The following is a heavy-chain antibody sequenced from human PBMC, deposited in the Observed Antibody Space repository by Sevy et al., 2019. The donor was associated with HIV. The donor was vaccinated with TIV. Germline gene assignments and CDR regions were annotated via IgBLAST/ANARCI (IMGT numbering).Heavy chain of an antibody. CDR3: ARDQGIAAASYAFDI. CDR1: GFTFSSYS. Sequence: GGSLRLSCAASGFTFSSYSMNWVRQAPGKGLEWVSYISSSSSNKYYADSVKGRFTISRDNAKNSLYLQMNSLRDEDTAVYYCARDQGIAAASYAFDIWGQGTMVTVSS. CDR2: ISSSSSNK. J-gene: IGHJ3*02. D-gene: IGHD6-13*01. V-gene: IGHV3-48*02.